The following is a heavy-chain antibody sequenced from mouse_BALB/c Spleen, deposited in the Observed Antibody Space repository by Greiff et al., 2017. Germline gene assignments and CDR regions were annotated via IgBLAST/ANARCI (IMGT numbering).Heavy chain of an antibody. D-gene: IGHD1-2*01. J-gene: IGHJ4*01. CDR3: ARYGYGYSAMDY. CDR2: ISSGSSTI. Sequence: EVQGVESGGGLVQPGGSRKLSCAASGFTFSSFGMHWVRQAPEKGLEWVAYISSGSSTIYYADTVKGRFTISRDNPKNTLFLQMTSLRSEDTAMYYCARYGYGYSAMDYWGQGTSVTVSS. V-gene: IGHV5-17*02. CDR1: GFTFSSFG.